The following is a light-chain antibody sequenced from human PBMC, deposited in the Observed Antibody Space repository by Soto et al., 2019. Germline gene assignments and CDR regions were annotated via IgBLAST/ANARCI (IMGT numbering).Light chain of an antibody. Sequence: SYELTQPPSVSVAPGKTARITCGGDNIDSKSVHWYQQRPAQAPVLVIYYDSDRPSGIPERFSGSNSGNTATLTISRVEAGDEADYYCQVWDNNSDHVVFGGGTKLTVL. CDR2: YDS. CDR3: QVWDNNSDHVV. CDR1: NIDSKS. J-gene: IGLJ2*01. V-gene: IGLV3-21*04.